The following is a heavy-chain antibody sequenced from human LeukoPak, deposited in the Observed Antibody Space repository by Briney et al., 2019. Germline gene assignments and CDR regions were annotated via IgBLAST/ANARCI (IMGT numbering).Heavy chain of an antibody. V-gene: IGHV4-39*01. CDR3: ARHRVVPAAIYPFDY. Sequence: SETLSLTCTVSGGSISSSSYYWGWIRQPPGKGLEWIGSIYYSGSTYSNPSLKSRVTISVDTSKNQFSLKLSSVTAADTAVYYCARHRVVPAAIYPFDYWGQGTLVTVSS. D-gene: IGHD2-2*02. CDR2: IYYSGST. J-gene: IGHJ4*02. CDR1: GGSISSSSYY.